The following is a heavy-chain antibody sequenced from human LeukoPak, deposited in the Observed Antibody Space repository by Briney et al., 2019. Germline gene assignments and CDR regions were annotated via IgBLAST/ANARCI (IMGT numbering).Heavy chain of an antibody. J-gene: IGHJ4*02. D-gene: IGHD3-10*01. CDR3: ATGERMVRGDGVDY. Sequence: PGGSLRLSCAASGFTVRNNYMSWVRQAPGKGPEWVSVIYSGGSTYYADSVKGRFTISRDNSKYTLYLQMNSLRAEDTAVYFCATGERMVRGDGVDYWGQGTLVTVSS. CDR1: GFTVRNNY. CDR2: IYSGGST. V-gene: IGHV3-66*01.